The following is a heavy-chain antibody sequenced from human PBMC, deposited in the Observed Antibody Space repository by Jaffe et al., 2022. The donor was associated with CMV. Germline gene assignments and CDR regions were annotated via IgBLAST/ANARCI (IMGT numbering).Heavy chain of an antibody. J-gene: IGHJ4*02. Sequence: EVQLVESGGDLVQPGGSLRLSCAASGFTFSRFYMSWVRQAPGKGLEWVANINEDGSEKYYVDSVKGRFTISRDNAKNSLYLQMNSLRGEDTAVYYCASGGHIDYCGQGTLVTVSS. CDR1: GFTFSRFY. CDR2: INEDGSEK. V-gene: IGHV3-7*01. D-gene: IGHD3-16*01. CDR3: ASGGHIDY.